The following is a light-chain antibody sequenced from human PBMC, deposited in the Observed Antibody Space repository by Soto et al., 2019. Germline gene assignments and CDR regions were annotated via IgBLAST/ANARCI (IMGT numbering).Light chain of an antibody. CDR2: GVN. V-gene: IGLV2-14*01. J-gene: IGLJ1*01. Sequence: QSVLTQPASVSGSPGQSITISCTGSSNDIGTYSYVSWHQHHPGRAPKLIIFGVNDRPSGISDRFSGSKSGNTASLTIFGLQLEDEAVYYCSSYTTGSTLPWVFGTGTKVTVL. CDR3: SSYTTGSTLPWV. CDR1: SNDIGTYSY.